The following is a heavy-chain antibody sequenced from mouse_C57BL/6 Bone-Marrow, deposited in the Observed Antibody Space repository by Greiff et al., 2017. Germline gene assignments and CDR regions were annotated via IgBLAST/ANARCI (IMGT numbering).Heavy chain of an antibody. V-gene: IGHV1-64*01. D-gene: IGHD1-1*01. J-gene: IGHJ1*03. CDR2: IHPNSGST. Sequence: QVHVKQPGAELVKPGASVKLSCKASGYTFTSYWMHWVKQRPGQGLEWIGMIHPNSGSTNYNEKFKSKATLTVDKSSRTAYMQLSSLTSEDSAVYYCARPFITTVVARGNWYFDVWGTGTTVTVAS. CDR3: ARPFITTVVARGNWYFDV. CDR1: GYTFTSYW.